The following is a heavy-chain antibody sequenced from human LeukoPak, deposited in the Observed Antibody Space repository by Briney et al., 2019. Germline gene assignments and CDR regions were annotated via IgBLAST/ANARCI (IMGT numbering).Heavy chain of an antibody. Sequence: GGSLRLSCAASGFIFSTYTMNWVRQAPGKGLEWVSSISSSGGSTYYADSVKGRFTISRDNSKNTLYLQVNNLRAEDTAVYYCAKAAVYHDSCPDSWGQGTLVTVSS. D-gene: IGHD5/OR15-5a*01. CDR1: GFIFSTYT. CDR3: AKAAVYHDSCPDS. CDR2: ISSSGGST. V-gene: IGHV3-23*01. J-gene: IGHJ4*02.